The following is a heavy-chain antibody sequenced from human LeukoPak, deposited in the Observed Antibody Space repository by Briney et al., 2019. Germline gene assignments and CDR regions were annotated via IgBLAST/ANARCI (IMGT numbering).Heavy chain of an antibody. CDR3: ARGAPAMYSSSWFDP. CDR1: GGSISSGGYY. D-gene: IGHD6-13*01. J-gene: IGHJ5*02. CDR2: IYYSGST. Sequence: SETLSLTCTVSGGSISSGGYYWSWIRQHPGKGLEWIGYIYYSGSTYYNLSLESRVTISVDTSKNQFSLKLSSVTAADTAVYYCARGAPAMYSSSWFDPWGQGTLVTVSS. V-gene: IGHV4-31*03.